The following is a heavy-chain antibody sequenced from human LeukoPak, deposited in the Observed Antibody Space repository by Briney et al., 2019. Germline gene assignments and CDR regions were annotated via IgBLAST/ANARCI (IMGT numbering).Heavy chain of an antibody. V-gene: IGHV3-23*01. D-gene: IGHD5-18*01. CDR3: ARSGRTGYSYGYDNY. CDR2: ISGSGGST. Sequence: GGSLRLSCVASGFTFSSYAVSWFRQAPGKGLEWVSVISGSGGSTYYASSVKGRFTISRDNSKNTLYLQMNSLRAEDTAVYYCARSGRTGYSYGYDNYWGRGTLVTVSS. J-gene: IGHJ4*02. CDR1: GFTFSSYA.